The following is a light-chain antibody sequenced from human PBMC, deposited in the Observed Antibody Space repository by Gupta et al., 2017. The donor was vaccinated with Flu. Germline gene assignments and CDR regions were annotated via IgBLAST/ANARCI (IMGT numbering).Light chain of an antibody. Sequence: ATLSLSPGERAALSCRASQSVSNSRAWYQQKPGQAPRLLIYDASNRATGIPARFRGSGSGTDFTLTISSLEPEDFAVYYCQQRFDGLSTTLGQGTRLE. CDR2: DAS. CDR1: QSVSNS. J-gene: IGKJ5*01. V-gene: IGKV3-11*01. CDR3: QQRFDGLSTT.